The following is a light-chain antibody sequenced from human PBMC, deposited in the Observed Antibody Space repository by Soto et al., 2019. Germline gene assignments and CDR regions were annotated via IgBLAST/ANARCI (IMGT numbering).Light chain of an antibody. CDR3: QQYYSFPFT. Sequence: AIRMTQSPSSFSASAGDRVTITCRACQFISSNLAWYQQRPGKAPKLLIYGASTLQGGVPSRFSGSGSGTDFSLSISSLPPEDFATYYCQQYYSFPFTFGQGTKLEIK. CDR1: QFISSN. V-gene: IGKV1-8*01. J-gene: IGKJ2*01. CDR2: GAS.